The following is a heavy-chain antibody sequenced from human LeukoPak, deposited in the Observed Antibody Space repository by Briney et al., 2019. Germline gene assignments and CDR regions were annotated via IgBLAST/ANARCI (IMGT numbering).Heavy chain of an antibody. CDR2: ISSSSSYT. J-gene: IGHJ4*02. CDR1: GFTFSDYY. CDR3: ARDFKRLGSGSQGDY. Sequence: GGSLRPSCAASGFTFSDYYMSWIRQAPGKGLEWVSYISSSSSYTNYADSVKGRFTISRDNAKNSLYLQMNSLRAEDTAVYYCARDFKRLGSGSQGDYWGQGTLVTVSS. D-gene: IGHD3-10*01. V-gene: IGHV3-11*06.